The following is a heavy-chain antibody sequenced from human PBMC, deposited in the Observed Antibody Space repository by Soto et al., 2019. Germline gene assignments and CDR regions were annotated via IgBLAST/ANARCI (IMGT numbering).Heavy chain of an antibody. J-gene: IGHJ3*02. D-gene: IGHD3-22*01. CDR2: ISSGGDNT. V-gene: IGHV3-23*01. Sequence: GGSLRLSCVASGYNFNKYAVSWVRQAPGKGLEWVSAISSGGDNTHYADSVKGRFTITRDNSKNMLYLEMNSLTVEDTVVYYFVRRAQYFDGTGFHAFDIWGKGTRVTVSS. CDR1: GYNFNKYA. CDR3: VRRAQYFDGTGFHAFDI.